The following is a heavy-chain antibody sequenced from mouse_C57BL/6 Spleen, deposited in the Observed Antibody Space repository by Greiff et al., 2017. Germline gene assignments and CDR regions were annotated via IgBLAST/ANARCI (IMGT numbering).Heavy chain of an antibody. CDR2: LDPSDSYT. V-gene: IGHV1-59*01. CDR3: TREEEGMWDGAPKDYAMDY. D-gene: IGHD4-1*01. J-gene: IGHJ4*01. Sequence: VQRQQPGAELVRPGTSVKLSCKASGYTFTSYWMHWVQQRPGQGLEWIGVLDPSDSYTNYNQKVKGRATLTIDTASSTAYLQLSSLTSEDSAVNYGTREEEGMWDGAPKDYAMDYWGQGTSVTVSS. CDR1: GYTFTSYW.